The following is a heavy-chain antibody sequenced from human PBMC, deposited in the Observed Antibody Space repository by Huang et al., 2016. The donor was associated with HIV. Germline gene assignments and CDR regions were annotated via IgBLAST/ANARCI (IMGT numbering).Heavy chain of an antibody. CDR2: MHQSGDT. V-gene: IGHV4-4*07. CDR1: GVSTRTYF. J-gene: IGHJ3*02. CDR3: AREDRNAFDI. Sequence: VHLQESGPGLVKPSETLSLICTVSGVSTRTYFWSWIRQPAGKGPEFIARMHQSGDTKSNLSLRSRVTMSVDTSKNQLSLRLTSVTAADTAVYYCAREDRNAFDIWGQGIMVIVSS.